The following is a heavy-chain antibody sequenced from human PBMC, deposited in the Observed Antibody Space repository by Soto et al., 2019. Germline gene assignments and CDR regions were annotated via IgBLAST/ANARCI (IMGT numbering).Heavy chain of an antibody. V-gene: IGHV6-1*01. D-gene: IGHD6-13*01. Sequence: SQTLSLTCAISGDSVSSNSAAWNWIRQSPSRGLEWLGRTYYRSKWYNDYAVSVKSRITIHPDTSKNQFSLQLNSLTPEDKAVYYCAREPQRAAGITLYGMDVWGQGTTVTVSS. CDR2: TYYRSKWYN. J-gene: IGHJ6*02. CDR1: GDSVSSNSAA. CDR3: AREPQRAAGITLYGMDV.